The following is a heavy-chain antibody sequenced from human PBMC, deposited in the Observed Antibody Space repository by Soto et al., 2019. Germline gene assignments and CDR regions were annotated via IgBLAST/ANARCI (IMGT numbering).Heavy chain of an antibody. D-gene: IGHD6-19*01. CDR3: AKPYNWWLGPAIDY. Sequence: GGSLRLSCAVSGFTFSSYGMHWVRQAPGKGLEWVAVISYDGSNKYYADSVKGRFTISRDNSKNTLYLQMNSLRAEDTAVYYCAKPYNWWLGPAIDYWGQGTLVTVSS. CDR2: ISYDGSNK. CDR1: GFTFSSYG. J-gene: IGHJ4*02. V-gene: IGHV3-30*18.